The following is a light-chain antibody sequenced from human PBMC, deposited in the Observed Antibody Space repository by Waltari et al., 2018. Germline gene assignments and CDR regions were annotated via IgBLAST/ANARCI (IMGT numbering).Light chain of an antibody. CDR1: QSISSN. J-gene: IGKJ4*01. CDR2: GTS. CDR3: QQYYSTRPLT. Sequence: ELVMTQSPATLSVSPGERATLSCRVSQSISSNLAWYQQKFGQAPRLLIYGTSTRATDVPARFSGSGSVTEFTLTISSLQSEDFAVYYCQQYYSTRPLTFGGGTKVEIK. V-gene: IGKV3-15*01.